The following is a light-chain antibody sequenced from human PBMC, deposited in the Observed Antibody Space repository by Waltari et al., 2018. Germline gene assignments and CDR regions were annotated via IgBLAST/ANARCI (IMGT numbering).Light chain of an antibody. J-gene: IGLJ3*02. Sequence: QSALTQHASVSGSPGQSIPTSCTGPSSAAGGYNYPSWYQQHPGKAPKLMIYDVTNRPSGVSNRFSGSKSGNTASLTISGLQAEDEADYYCSSYANSNFRVFGGGTKLTVL. CDR2: DVT. V-gene: IGLV2-14*03. CDR3: SSYANSNFRV. CDR1: SSAAGGYNY.